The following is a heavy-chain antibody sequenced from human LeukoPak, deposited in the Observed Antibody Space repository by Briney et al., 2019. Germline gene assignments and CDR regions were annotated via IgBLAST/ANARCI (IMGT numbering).Heavy chain of an antibody. V-gene: IGHV4-61*01. Sequence: SETLSLTCTVSGGSVSSNSYYWSWIWQPPGKGLEWIGYIHYSGSTNYNPSLKSRVTISIDTSKNQSSLKLSSVTAADTAVYYCARDFNYYGSGSFWFDSRGQGTLVTVSS. CDR3: ARDFNYYGSGSFWFDS. CDR2: IHYSGST. D-gene: IGHD3-10*01. J-gene: IGHJ5*01. CDR1: GGSVSSNSYY.